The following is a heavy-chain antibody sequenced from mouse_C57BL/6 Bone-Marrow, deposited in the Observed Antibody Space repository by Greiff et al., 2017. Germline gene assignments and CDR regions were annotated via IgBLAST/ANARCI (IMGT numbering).Heavy chain of an antibody. J-gene: IGHJ2*01. V-gene: IGHV14-4*01. CDR1: GFNIKDDY. D-gene: IGHD2-2*01. Sequence: EVQLQQSGAELVRPGASVKLSCTASGFNIKDDYMHWVKQRPEQGLEGIGWIDPANGDTEYASKFQGKATITAETSTNTAYLQLSILTSEDNAVYYCTTAEIWLRRRDFDYWGQGTTLTVSS. CDR3: TTAEIWLRRRDFDY. CDR2: IDPANGDT.